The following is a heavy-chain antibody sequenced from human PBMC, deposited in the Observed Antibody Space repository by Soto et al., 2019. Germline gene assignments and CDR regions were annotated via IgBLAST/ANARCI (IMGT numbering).Heavy chain of an antibody. CDR1: GFSLSNARMG. J-gene: IGHJ5*02. V-gene: IGHV2-26*01. Sequence: QVTLKESGPVLVKPTETLTLTCTVSGFSLSNARMGVSWIRQRPGKALEWLAHIFSNDEKSYSTSLKSRLTISKDTSKSQVVLTMTNMDPVDTATYYCARSEWNDVWGDWFDPWGQGTLVTVSS. D-gene: IGHD3-3*01. CDR3: ARSEWNDVWGDWFDP. CDR2: IFSNDEK.